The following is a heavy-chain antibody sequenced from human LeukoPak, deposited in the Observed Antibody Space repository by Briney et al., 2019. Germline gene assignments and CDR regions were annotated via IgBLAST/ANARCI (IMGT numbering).Heavy chain of an antibody. Sequence: SETLSLTCAVYGGSFSGYYWSWIRQPPGKGLEWIGEINHSGSTNYNPSLKSRVTISVDTSKNQFSLKLSSVTAADTAVYYCARVRDSSGWSPFDYWGQGTLVTVSS. CDR1: GGSFSGYY. CDR3: ARVRDSSGWSPFDY. V-gene: IGHV4-34*01. J-gene: IGHJ4*02. D-gene: IGHD6-19*01. CDR2: INHSGST.